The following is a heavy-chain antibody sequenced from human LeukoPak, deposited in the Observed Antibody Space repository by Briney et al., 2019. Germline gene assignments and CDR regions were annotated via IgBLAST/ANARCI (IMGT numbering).Heavy chain of an antibody. CDR3: ARLRSWYFDL. CDR2: IYYSGST. V-gene: IGHV4-59*08. Sequence: SETLSLTCTVSGGSISSYYWSWIRQPPGKGLEGIGYIYYSGSTNYNPSLKSRVTISVDTSKNQFSLKLSSVTAADTAVYYCARLRSWYFDLWGRGTLVTVSS. J-gene: IGHJ2*01. CDR1: GGSISSYY.